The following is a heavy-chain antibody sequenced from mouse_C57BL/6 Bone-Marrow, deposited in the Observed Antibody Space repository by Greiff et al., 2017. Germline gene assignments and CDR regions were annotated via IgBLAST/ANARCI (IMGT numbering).Heavy chain of an antibody. V-gene: IGHV1-64*01. Sequence: QVQLQQSGAELVKPGASVKLSCKASGYTFTSYWMHWVKQRPGQGLEWIGMLHPNSGSTNYNEKFKSKATLTVDQSSSTAYMQLSSLTSEDSAVYYCARWGYYGSSYDWYFDVWGTGTTVTGSS. J-gene: IGHJ1*03. CDR3: ARWGYYGSSYDWYFDV. D-gene: IGHD1-1*01. CDR1: GYTFTSYW. CDR2: LHPNSGST.